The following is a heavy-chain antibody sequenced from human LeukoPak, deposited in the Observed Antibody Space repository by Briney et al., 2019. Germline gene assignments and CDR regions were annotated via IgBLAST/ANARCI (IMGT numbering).Heavy chain of an antibody. D-gene: IGHD1-1*01. V-gene: IGHV4-59*01. CDR1: GGSITNSY. J-gene: IGHJ3*02. Sequence: KPSETLSLTCTVSGGSITNSYWNWIRQSPGKGLEWIGYINYSGSTNYNPSLKSRVTISVDTSKNQFSLKLSSVTAADTAMYFCARDPLSTNDFDIWGQGTMVTVSS. CDR3: ARDPLSTNDFDI. CDR2: INYSGST.